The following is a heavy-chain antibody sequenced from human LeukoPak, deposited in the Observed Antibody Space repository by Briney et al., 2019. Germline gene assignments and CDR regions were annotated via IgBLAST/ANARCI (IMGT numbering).Heavy chain of an antibody. CDR3: ARNRGSLPYYYYYYMDV. CDR2: IYYSGST. D-gene: IGHD1-26*01. J-gene: IGHJ6*03. CDR1: GGSISSGDYY. V-gene: IGHV4-30-4*08. Sequence: SQTLSLTCTLFGGSISSGDYYWSWIRQPPGKGLEWIGYIYYSGSTYYNPSLKSRVTISVDTSKNQFSLKLSSVTAADTAVYYCARNRGSLPYYYYYYMDVWGKGTTVTVSS.